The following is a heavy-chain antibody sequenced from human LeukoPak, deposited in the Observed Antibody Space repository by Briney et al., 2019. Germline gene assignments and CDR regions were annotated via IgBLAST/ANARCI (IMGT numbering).Heavy chain of an antibody. Sequence: GGSLRLSCAASGFTFSDHIMNWVRQLPGKRLEWVAYVSGSGSTVYYADSVKGRFTISRDNSKNTLYLQMNSLRAEDTAVYYCAKNGRAPIYYYYGMDVWGQGTTVTVSS. CDR3: AKNGRAPIYYYYGMDV. V-gene: IGHV3-48*01. D-gene: IGHD2-15*01. CDR2: VSGSGSTV. CDR1: GFTFSDHI. J-gene: IGHJ6*02.